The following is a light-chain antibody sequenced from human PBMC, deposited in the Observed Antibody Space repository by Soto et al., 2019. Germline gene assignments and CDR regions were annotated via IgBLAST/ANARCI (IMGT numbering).Light chain of an antibody. CDR2: GAS. V-gene: IGKV3-15*01. J-gene: IGKJ1*01. CDR1: QSVSSN. CDR3: HQYNDWPPLT. Sequence: EIVMTQSPATLSVSPGERATLSCRASQSVSSNLAWYQHKPGQAPRLLIYGASTRATGIPARFSGSGSGTEFTLTVSSLQSEDFAVYYCHQYNDWPPLTFGQGTKVEIK.